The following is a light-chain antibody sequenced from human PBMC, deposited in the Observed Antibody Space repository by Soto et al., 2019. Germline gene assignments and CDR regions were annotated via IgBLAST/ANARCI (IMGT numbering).Light chain of an antibody. V-gene: IGKV3-11*01. CDR1: QSFNSY. J-gene: IGKJ3*01. Sequence: DIVLTQSPATLSLSPGERATLSCRASQSFNSYLAWYQQKPGQAPRLLIHDASHRATGVPARFSGSGSGTDFALTISSLEPEDFALYFCQHRYGFTFGPGTKVDIK. CDR2: DAS. CDR3: QHRYGFT.